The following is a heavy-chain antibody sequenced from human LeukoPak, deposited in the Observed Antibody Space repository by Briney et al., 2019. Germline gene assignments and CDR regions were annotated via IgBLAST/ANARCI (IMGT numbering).Heavy chain of an antibody. D-gene: IGHD5-18*01. CDR2: IYYSEST. V-gene: IGHV4-59*08. CDR1: GGSISSYY. Sequence: SETLSLTCTVSGGSISSYYWSWIRQPPGKGLEWIGYIYYSESTNYNPSLKSRVTISVDTSKNQFSLKLSSVTAADTAVYYCARLRGYSYGFADYWGQGTLVTVSS. CDR3: ARLRGYSYGFADY. J-gene: IGHJ4*02.